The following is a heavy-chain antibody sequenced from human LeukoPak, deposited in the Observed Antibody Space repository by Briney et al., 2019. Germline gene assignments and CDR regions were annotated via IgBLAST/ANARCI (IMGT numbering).Heavy chain of an antibody. D-gene: IGHD3-10*01. J-gene: IGHJ6*03. CDR2: IIPILGTA. CDR3: ARSYGSGSYSVYYYYMDV. CDR1: GGTFSSYA. Sequence: GSSVKVSCKASGGTFSSYAISWVRQAPGQGLEWMGGIIPILGTANYAQKFQGRVTITADESTSTAYMELSSLRSEDTAVYYCARSYGSGSYSVYYYYMDVWGKGTTVTVSS. V-gene: IGHV1-69*01.